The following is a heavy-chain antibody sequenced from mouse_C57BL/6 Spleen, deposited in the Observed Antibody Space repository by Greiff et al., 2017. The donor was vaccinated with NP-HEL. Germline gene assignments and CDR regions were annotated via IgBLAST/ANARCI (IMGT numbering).Heavy chain of an antibody. V-gene: IGHV5-4*01. Sequence: DVMLVESGGGLVKPGGSLKLSCAASGFTFSSYAMSWVRQTPEKRLEWVATISDGGSYTYYPDNVKGRFTISRDNAKNNLYLQMSHLKSEDTAMYYCARDGLLGNAMDYWGQGTSVTVSS. CDR3: ARDGLLGNAMDY. CDR1: GFTFSSYA. CDR2: ISDGGSYT. D-gene: IGHD3-1*01. J-gene: IGHJ4*01.